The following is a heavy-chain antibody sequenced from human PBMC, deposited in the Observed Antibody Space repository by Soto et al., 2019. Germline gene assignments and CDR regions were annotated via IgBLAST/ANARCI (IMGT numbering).Heavy chain of an antibody. CDR2: IKQDGSEK. J-gene: IGHJ6*02. D-gene: IGHD2-21*01. CDR1: RFTFSSYW. CDR3: ARDPGILGMDV. Sequence: XGSLRLSRPASRFTFSSYWLIWVRQAPGKGREWVANIKQDGSEKYYVDSVKGRFTISRDNAKNSLYLQMNSLRAEDTAVYYCARDPGILGMDVWGQGTTVTVSS. V-gene: IGHV3-7*01.